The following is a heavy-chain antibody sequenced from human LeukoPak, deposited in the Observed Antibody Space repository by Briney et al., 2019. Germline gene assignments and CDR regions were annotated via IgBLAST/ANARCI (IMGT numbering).Heavy chain of an antibody. D-gene: IGHD3-22*01. Sequence: GGSLRLSWTASGVTFRTYGMSWVRQAPGKGLEWVSAISRRGGSINYADSVQGRFTISRDNSKNTLCLQMNSLRAEDTAVYYCAKRRYDDSTGYYYFDYWGQGTLVTVSS. CDR2: ISRRGGSI. CDR1: GVTFRTYG. J-gene: IGHJ4*02. CDR3: AKRRYDDSTGYYYFDY. V-gene: IGHV3-23*01.